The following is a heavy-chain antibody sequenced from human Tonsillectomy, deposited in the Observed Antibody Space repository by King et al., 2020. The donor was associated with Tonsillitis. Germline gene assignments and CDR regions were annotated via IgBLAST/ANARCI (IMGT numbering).Heavy chain of an antibody. J-gene: IGHJ3*01. Sequence: LQLQESGPGLVKPLETLSLTCNVSGGSIRSSSSYYWGWIRQPPGKGLEWIGYFYYTGNTYYNPSLKSRVTISVDTSKNQFALKLSSVTAPDTAVYYCASPYSSHSPDAFDVWGQGTMVTVSS. D-gene: IGHD3-22*01. CDR3: ASPYSSHSPDAFDV. CDR1: GGSIRSSSSYY. CDR2: FYYTGNT. V-gene: IGHV4-39*01.